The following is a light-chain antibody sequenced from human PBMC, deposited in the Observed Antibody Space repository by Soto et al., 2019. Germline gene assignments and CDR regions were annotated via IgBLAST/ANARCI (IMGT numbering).Light chain of an antibody. CDR1: TSNIGTNT. V-gene: IGLV1-44*01. Sequence: QSALTQSPSASGTPGQRVSISCSGSTSNIGTNTVSWYQHVPGTAPKLLIYSNDQRPSAVPGRFSGSQSGTSASLAISGLLSEDEADYYCATWDDSLNVVFGGGTKLTVL. J-gene: IGLJ2*01. CDR3: ATWDDSLNVV. CDR2: SND.